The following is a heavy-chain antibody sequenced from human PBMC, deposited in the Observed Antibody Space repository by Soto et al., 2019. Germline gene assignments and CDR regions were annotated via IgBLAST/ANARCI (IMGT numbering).Heavy chain of an antibody. D-gene: IGHD3-3*01. CDR2: ISSSSTI. CDR3: ARVDTIFGVVIGSDY. Sequence: GGSLRLSCAASGFTFSSYSMNWVRQAPGKGLEWVSYISSSSTIYYADSVKGRFTISRDNAKNSLYLQMNSLRAEDTAVYYCARVDTIFGVVIGSDYWGQGTLVTVSS. J-gene: IGHJ4*02. CDR1: GFTFSSYS. V-gene: IGHV3-48*01.